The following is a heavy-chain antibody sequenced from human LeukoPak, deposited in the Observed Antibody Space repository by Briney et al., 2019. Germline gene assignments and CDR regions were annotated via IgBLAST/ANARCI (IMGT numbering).Heavy chain of an antibody. V-gene: IGHV4-39*07. Sequence: SETLSLTCTVSGGSISSSSCSWGWIRQPPGKGLEWIGTMYYSGSTYYHPSLKSRVTISVETSKNQFSLKLSSVTAADTAVYYCARVTGYMIEDYFDYWGQGTLVTVSS. CDR1: GGSISSSSCS. J-gene: IGHJ4*02. CDR3: ARVTGYMIEDYFDY. D-gene: IGHD3-22*01. CDR2: MYYSGST.